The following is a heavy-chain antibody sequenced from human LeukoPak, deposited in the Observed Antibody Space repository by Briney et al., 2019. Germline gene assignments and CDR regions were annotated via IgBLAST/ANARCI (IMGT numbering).Heavy chain of an antibody. Sequence: GGSLRLSCAASGFTFSSYSMNWVRQAPGKGLEWVSSISSSSSYIYYADSVKGRFTISRDNAKNSLYLQMNSLRAEDTAVYYCARDRTRASSAAMEFWFDPWGQGTLVTVSS. V-gene: IGHV3-21*01. D-gene: IGHD2-2*01. J-gene: IGHJ5*02. CDR3: ARDRTRASSAAMEFWFDP. CDR2: ISSSSSYI. CDR1: GFTFSSYS.